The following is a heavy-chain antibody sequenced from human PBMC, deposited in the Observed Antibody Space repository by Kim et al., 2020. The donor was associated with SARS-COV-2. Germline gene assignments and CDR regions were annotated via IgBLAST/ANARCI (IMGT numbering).Heavy chain of an antibody. Sequence: GGSLRLSCAASGFTFSSYAMSWVRQAPGKGLELEWVSGISGSGGVTHYADSVKGRFTISRDNSKNTLNLQMNSLRAEDTAVYYCAKRTATSNWAYGLDVWGQGTTVTVSS. D-gene: IGHD6-13*01. V-gene: IGHV3-23*01. J-gene: IGHJ6*02. CDR2: ISGSGGVT. CDR3: AKRTATSNWAYGLDV. CDR1: GFTFSSYA.